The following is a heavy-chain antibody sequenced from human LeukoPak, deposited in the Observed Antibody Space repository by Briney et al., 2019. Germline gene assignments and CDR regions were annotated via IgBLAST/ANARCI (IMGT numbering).Heavy chain of an antibody. Sequence: GASVKVSGKASGYTFTSYYMHWVRQAPGQGLEWMGINNPSGGSTSYAQKFQGRVTMTRDTSTSTVYMELSSLRSEDTAVYYCARGGGYCSGGSCYSYFDYWGQGTLVTVSS. J-gene: IGHJ4*02. D-gene: IGHD2-15*01. CDR2: NNPSGGST. CDR1: GYTFTSYY. CDR3: ARGGGYCSGGSCYSYFDY. V-gene: IGHV1-46*01.